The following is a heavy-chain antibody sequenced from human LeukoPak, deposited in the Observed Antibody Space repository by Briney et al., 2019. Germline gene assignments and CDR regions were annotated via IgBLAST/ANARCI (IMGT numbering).Heavy chain of an antibody. CDR3: AKDTGPPGYSSSWYY. CDR1: GFTFSSYS. CDR2: ISSSSSYI. V-gene: IGHV3-21*04. J-gene: IGHJ4*02. Sequence: GGSLRLSCAASGFTFSSYSMNWVRQAPGKGLEWVSSISSSSSYIYYADSVKGRFTISRDNSKSTLYLQMNSLRAEDTAVYYCAKDTGPPGYSSSWYYWGQGTLVTVSS. D-gene: IGHD6-13*01.